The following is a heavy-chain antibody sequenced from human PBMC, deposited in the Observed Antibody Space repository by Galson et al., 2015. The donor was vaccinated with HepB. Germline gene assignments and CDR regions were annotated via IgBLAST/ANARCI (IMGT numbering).Heavy chain of an antibody. CDR1: GFTVSNNF. J-gene: IGHJ3*02. CDR2: LYSGGITT. V-gene: IGHV3-66*01. Sequence: SLRLSCAASGFTVSNNFMNWVRQAPGKGLEWVSVLYSGGITTQYADSVKGRFTISSDNSKNTLYLQMNSLRAEDTAVYFCARGYDWNARGAFDIWGQGTVVTVP. CDR3: ARGYDWNARGAFDI. D-gene: IGHD1-20*01.